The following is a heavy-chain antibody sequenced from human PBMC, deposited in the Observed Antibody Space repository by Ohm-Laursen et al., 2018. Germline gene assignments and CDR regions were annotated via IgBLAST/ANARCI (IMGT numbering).Heavy chain of an antibody. Sequence: GASVKVSCKASGYTFTSYYMHWVRQAPGQGLEWMGIINPSGGSTSYAQKFQGRVTMTRDTSTSTVYMELSSLRSDDTAVYYCARIVGNYWYFDLWGRGTLVSVSS. V-gene: IGHV1-46*01. CDR1: GYTFTSYY. D-gene: IGHD2-21*01. J-gene: IGHJ2*01. CDR3: ARIVGNYWYFDL. CDR2: INPSGGST.